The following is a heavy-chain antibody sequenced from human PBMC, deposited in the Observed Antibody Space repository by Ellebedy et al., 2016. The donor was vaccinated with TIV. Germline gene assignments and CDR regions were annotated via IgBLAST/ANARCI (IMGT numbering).Heavy chain of an antibody. CDR1: GFAFSTYS. Sequence: GGSLRLXXAASGFAFSTYSMSWVRQAPGKGLEWVSSISYSSDITHYADSVKGRFTISRDNSKNTLYLQMNSLRAEDTARYYCARDRTGWKANSGWYDGWGQGTLVTVSS. J-gene: IGHJ5*02. CDR2: ISYSSDIT. D-gene: IGHD6-25*01. CDR3: ARDRTGWKANSGWYDG. V-gene: IGHV3-23*01.